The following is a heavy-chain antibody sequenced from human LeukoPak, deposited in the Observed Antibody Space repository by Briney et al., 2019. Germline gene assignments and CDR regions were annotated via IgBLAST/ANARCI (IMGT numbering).Heavy chain of an antibody. D-gene: IGHD2-8*01. V-gene: IGHV3-7*05. J-gene: IGHJ4*02. CDR1: GFTFSRYW. CDR2: IKQDGSEK. CDR3: ARGSNWALDY. Sequence: TGGSLRLSCAASGFTFSRYWMSWVRQAPGKGPEWVANIKQDGSEKSYVDSVKSRFTISRDNAKNSLYLQMNSLRAEDAAVYYCARGSNWALDYWGQGTLVTVSS.